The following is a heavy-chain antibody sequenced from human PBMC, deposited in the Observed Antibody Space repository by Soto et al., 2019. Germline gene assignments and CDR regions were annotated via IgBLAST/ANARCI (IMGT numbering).Heavy chain of an antibody. Sequence: PSQTLSLTCAISGDSVSSNSAAWNWIRQSPSRGLEWLGRTYYRSKWYNDYAVSVKSRITINPDTSKNQFSLQLNSVTPEDTAVYYCARFSYATMFGAMGRDYGMDVWGQGTTVTVSS. J-gene: IGHJ6*02. D-gene: IGHD3-3*01. CDR1: GDSVSSNSAA. V-gene: IGHV6-1*01. CDR2: TYYRSKWYN. CDR3: ARFSYATMFGAMGRDYGMDV.